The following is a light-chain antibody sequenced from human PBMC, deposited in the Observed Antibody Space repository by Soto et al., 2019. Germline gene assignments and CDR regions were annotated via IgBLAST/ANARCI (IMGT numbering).Light chain of an antibody. Sequence: ILMTQSPSSFSVSAGDRVTITCRASQSISSWLAWHQQKPGKAPKLLIYAASSLQSGVPSRFSGSGSGTDFTLTISSLKPEDFATYYCQQTYSTVTFGQGTKVDIK. CDR1: QSISSW. CDR2: AAS. CDR3: QQTYSTVT. V-gene: IGKV1-39*01. J-gene: IGKJ1*01.